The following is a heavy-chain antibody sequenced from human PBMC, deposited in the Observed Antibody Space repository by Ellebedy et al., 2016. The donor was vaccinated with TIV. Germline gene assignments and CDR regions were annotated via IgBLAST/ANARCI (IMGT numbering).Heavy chain of an antibody. J-gene: IGHJ3*01. D-gene: IGHD6-6*01. CDR2: ISGSGDIT. CDR3: AKDREYSSYYYMGDGAFVF. V-gene: IGHV3-23*01. CDR1: RFTFSSYA. Sequence: GESLEISXAASRFTFSSYAMSWVRQAPGKGLEWVSIISGSGDITYYADSVKGRFTISRDNSKNTVFLQMNSLRAEDTAVYYCAKDREYSSYYYMGDGAFVFWGQGTVVTVSS.